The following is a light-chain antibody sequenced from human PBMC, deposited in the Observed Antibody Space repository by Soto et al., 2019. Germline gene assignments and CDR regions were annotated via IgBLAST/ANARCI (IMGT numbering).Light chain of an antibody. CDR1: QDISNY. Sequence: DIQMTQSPPSLSASVGDRVTITCRASQDISNYLAWYQQRPGKVPRLLIYAASTLQSGVSSRFSGSGSGTDFPLTISSLLPEDAATYYCQNLDSAAFTFGPGAKVDIK. V-gene: IGKV1-27*01. J-gene: IGKJ3*01. CDR2: AAS. CDR3: QNLDSAAFT.